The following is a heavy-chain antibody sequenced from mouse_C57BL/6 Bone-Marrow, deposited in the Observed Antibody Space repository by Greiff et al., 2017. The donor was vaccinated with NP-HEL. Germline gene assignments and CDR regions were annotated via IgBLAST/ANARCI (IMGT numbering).Heavy chain of an antibody. CDR1: GFTFSDYG. D-gene: IGHD1-1*01. CDR3: ARNYGSSYRFHYAMDY. Sequence: EVQGVESGGGLVQPGGSLKLSCAASGFTFSDYGMAWVRQAPRKGPEWVAFISNLAYSIYYADTVTGRFTISRENAKNTLYLEMSSLRSEDTAMYYCARNYGSSYRFHYAMDYWGQGTSVTVSS. CDR2: ISNLAYSI. V-gene: IGHV5-15*01. J-gene: IGHJ4*01.